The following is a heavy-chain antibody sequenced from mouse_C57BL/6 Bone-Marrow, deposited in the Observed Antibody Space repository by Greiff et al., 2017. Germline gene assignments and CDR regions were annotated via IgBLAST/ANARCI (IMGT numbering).Heavy chain of an antibody. CDR3: AREGYGSSRGYYAMDY. CDR1: GYAFSSSW. D-gene: IGHD1-1*01. CDR2: IYPGDGDT. V-gene: IGHV1-82*01. J-gene: IGHJ4*01. Sequence: QVQLQQSGPELVKPGASVKISCKASGYAFSSSWMNWVKQRPGKGLEWIGRIYPGDGDTNYNGKFKGKATLTADKSSSTAYMQLSRLTSEDSAVYFCAREGYGSSRGYYAMDYWGQGTSVTVSS.